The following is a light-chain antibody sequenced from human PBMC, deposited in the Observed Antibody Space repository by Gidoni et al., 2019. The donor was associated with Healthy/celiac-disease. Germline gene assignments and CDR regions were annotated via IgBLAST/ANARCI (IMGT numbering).Light chain of an antibody. CDR1: SSNIGSKT. CDR2: SNN. Sequence: QSVLTQPPSASGTPGQRVTISCSGSSSNIGSKTVNWYQQLPGTAPQLLIYSNNQRPSGVPDRFSGSKSGTSASLASSGLQSEDEADYYCAAWDDSLNGYVVFGGGTKLTVL. V-gene: IGLV1-44*01. CDR3: AAWDDSLNGYVV. J-gene: IGLJ2*01.